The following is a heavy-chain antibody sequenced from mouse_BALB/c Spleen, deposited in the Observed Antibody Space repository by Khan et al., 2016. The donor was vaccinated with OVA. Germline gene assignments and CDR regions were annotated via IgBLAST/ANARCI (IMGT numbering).Heavy chain of an antibody. Sequence: QVQLQQSGAELVKPGASVKMSCKASGYTFTSYTMHWVKQRPGQGLEWIGYINPSSGYTKYNQKFKDKATLTADKSSSTAYMHLSSLTSEDSAVYYWARKSTRASYWGQGTTLTGSS. CDR1: GYTFTSYT. J-gene: IGHJ2*01. CDR3: ARKSTRASY. D-gene: IGHD3-1*01. V-gene: IGHV1-4*01. CDR2: INPSSGYT.